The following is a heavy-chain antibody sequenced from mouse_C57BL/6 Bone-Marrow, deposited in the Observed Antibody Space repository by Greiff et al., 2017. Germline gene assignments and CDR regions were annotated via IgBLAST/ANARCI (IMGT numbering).Heavy chain of an antibody. CDR2: IDPSDSYT. CDR1: GYTFTSYW. J-gene: IGHJ3*01. Sequence: VQLQQPGAELVMPGASVKLSCKASGYTFTSYWMHWVKQRPGQGLEWIGEIDPSDSYTNYNQKFKGKSTLTVDKSSSTAYMQLSSLTSEDSAVYYCASMVTTISYWGQGTLVTVSA. V-gene: IGHV1-69*01. D-gene: IGHD2-2*01. CDR3: ASMVTTISY.